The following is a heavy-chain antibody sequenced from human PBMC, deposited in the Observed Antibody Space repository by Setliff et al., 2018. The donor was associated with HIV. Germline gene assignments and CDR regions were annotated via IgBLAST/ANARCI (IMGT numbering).Heavy chain of an antibody. CDR1: GYTFTGYA. V-gene: IGHV1-3*01. CDR3: ARGGAAHDSYYFDY. D-gene: IGHD5-18*01. J-gene: IGHJ4*02. CDR2: INAGNGDT. Sequence: ASVKVSCKASGYTFTGYAMHWVRQAPGQRLECMGWINAGNGDTKYSQNFQGRVTITRDTSATTVYMELSSLTSEDTALYYCARGGAAHDSYYFDYWGQGTLVTVSS.